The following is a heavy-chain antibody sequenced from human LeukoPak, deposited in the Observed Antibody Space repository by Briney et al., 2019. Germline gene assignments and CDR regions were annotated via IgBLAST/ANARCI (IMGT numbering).Heavy chain of an antibody. J-gene: IGHJ4*02. CDR3: AGWQSGATSFDY. CDR1: GYTFTGYY. V-gene: IGHV1-2*02. Sequence: ASVKVSCKASGYTFTGYYMHWVRQAPGQGLEWMGWINPNSGGTNYAQKFQGRVTMTRDTSISTAYMELSRLRSDDTAVYYCAGWQSGATSFDYWGQGTLVTVSS. D-gene: IGHD1-26*01. CDR2: INPNSGGT.